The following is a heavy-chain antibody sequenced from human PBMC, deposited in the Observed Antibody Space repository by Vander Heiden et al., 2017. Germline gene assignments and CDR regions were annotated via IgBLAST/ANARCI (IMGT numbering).Heavy chain of an antibody. CDR3: TKDQWATVQQWLERGSHDY. CDR1: GFTFRSYG. V-gene: IGHV3-30*18. Sequence: QVQLVESGGGVVQPGRSLRLSCAASGFTFRSYGIHWVRQAAGKGLEWVAVISHDGSEKYYSDSVKGRFTISRDNSKNTVYLQMHSLRDEDTAVYYCTKDQWATVQQWLERGSHDYWGQGTLVTVSS. CDR2: ISHDGSEK. D-gene: IGHD6-19*01. J-gene: IGHJ4*02.